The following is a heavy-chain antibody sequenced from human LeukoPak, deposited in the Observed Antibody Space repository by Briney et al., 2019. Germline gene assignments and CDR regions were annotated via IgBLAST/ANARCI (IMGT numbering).Heavy chain of an antibody. CDR2: ISGSGGST. D-gene: IGHD6-13*01. CDR3: ACASIAAENYYYYYGMDV. CDR1: GFTFSSYA. V-gene: IGHV3-23*01. J-gene: IGHJ6*02. Sequence: PGESLRLSCAASGFTFSSYAMSWVRQAPGKGLEWVSAISGSGGSTYYADSVKGRFTISRDNSKNTLYLQMNSLRAEDTAVYYCACASIAAENYYYYYGMDVWGQGTTVTVSS.